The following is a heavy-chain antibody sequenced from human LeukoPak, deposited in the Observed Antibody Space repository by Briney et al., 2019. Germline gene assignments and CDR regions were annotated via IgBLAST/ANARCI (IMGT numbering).Heavy chain of an antibody. Sequence: PGGSLRLSCAASGFTFSNYAMNWVRQAPGKGLEWVSTISGSGGSTYYADSVKGRFTISRDNSKNTLYLQMNSLRAEDTAVYYCAKFNRQYCSSIGCYGGFDYWGQGTLVTVSS. CDR2: ISGSGGST. V-gene: IGHV3-23*01. D-gene: IGHD2-2*01. CDR3: AKFNRQYCSSIGCYGGFDY. J-gene: IGHJ4*02. CDR1: GFTFSNYA.